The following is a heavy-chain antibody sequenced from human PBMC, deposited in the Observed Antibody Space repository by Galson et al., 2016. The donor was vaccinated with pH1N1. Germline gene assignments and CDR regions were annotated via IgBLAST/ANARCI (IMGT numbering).Heavy chain of an antibody. D-gene: IGHD4-17*01. CDR3: ARSDYGDYVGYFAY. CDR1: GFSLSTSGVR. CDR2: IYWNDDK. J-gene: IGHJ4*02. V-gene: IGHV2-5*01. Sequence: PALVKPTQTLTLTCTFSGFSLSTSGVRVGWIRQPPGKALEWLALIYWNDDKRYSPSLKSRLTITKDTSKNQVVLTMTNMDPVDTATYYCARSDYGDYVGYFAYWGQGTLVTVSS.